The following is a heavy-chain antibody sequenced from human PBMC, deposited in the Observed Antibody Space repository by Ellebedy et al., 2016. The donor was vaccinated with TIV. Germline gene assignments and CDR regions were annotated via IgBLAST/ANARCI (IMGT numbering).Heavy chain of an antibody. Sequence: GESLKISCAASGFTFSSYAMSWVRQAPGKGLEWVSAISGSGGSTYYADSVKGRFTISRDNSKNTLYLQMNSLRAEDTAVYYCAKSDHYGGPNWFDPWGQGTLVTVSS. V-gene: IGHV3-23*01. D-gene: IGHD4-23*01. CDR2: ISGSGGST. CDR1: GFTFSSYA. J-gene: IGHJ5*02. CDR3: AKSDHYGGPNWFDP.